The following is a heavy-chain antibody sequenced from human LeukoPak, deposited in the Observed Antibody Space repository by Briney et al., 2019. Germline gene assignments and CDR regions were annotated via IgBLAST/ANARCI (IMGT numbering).Heavy chain of an antibody. D-gene: IGHD2-15*01. CDR3: ARDGTRLDCSGGSCEYYFDY. V-gene: IGHV1-69*04. J-gene: IGHJ4*02. CDR2: IIPIFGIA. Sequence: PVKVSCKASGGTFSSYAISWVRQAPGQGLEWIGRIIPIFGIANYAQKFQGRVTITADKSTSTAYMELSSLRSEDTAVYYCARDGTRLDCSGGSCEYYFDYWGQGTLVTVSS. CDR1: GGTFSSYA.